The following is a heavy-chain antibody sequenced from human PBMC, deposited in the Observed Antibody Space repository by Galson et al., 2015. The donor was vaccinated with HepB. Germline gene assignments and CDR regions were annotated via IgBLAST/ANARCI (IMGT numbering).Heavy chain of an antibody. D-gene: IGHD3-22*01. V-gene: IGHV1-69*06. CDR1: GGTFSSYA. J-gene: IGHJ6*02. CDR2: IIPIFGTA. CDR3: ARRNRDYYDSSGYYYYYYGMDV. Sequence: SVKVSCKASGGTFSSYAISWVRQAPGQGLEWMGGIIPIFGTANHAQKFQGRVTITADKSTSTAYMELSSLRSEDTAVYYCARRNRDYYDSSGYYYYYYGMDVWGQGTTVTVSS.